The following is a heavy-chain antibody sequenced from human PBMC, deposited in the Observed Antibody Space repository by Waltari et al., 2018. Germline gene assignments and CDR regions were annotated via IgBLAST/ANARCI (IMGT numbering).Heavy chain of an antibody. J-gene: IGHJ4*02. CDR2: ISGSGGGT. V-gene: IGHV3-23*01. CDR1: GFTFSSYA. D-gene: IGHD4-4*01. Sequence: EVQLLESGGGLVQPGGSLRLSCAASGFTFSSYAMSWVRQAPGKGLGWVSAISGSGGGTYYADSLKGRLTISRDNSRNTLYLQMNSLRAEDTAVYYCAKVRGNPNNYHDYWGQGTLVTVSS. CDR3: AKVRGNPNNYHDY.